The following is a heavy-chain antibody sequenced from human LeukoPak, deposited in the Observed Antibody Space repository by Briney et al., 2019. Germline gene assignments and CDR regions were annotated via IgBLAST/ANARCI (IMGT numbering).Heavy chain of an antibody. CDR3: ARDYPEAVAGIGVYYYYYYMDV. D-gene: IGHD6-19*01. Sequence: ASVKVSCKASGYTFTSYAMNWVRQAPGQGLEWMGWINTNTGNPTYAQGFTGRFVFSLDTSVSTAYLQISSLKAEDTAVYYCARDYPEAVAGIGVYYYYYYMDVRGKGTTVTVSS. V-gene: IGHV7-4-1*02. CDR2: INTNTGNP. CDR1: GYTFTSYA. J-gene: IGHJ6*03.